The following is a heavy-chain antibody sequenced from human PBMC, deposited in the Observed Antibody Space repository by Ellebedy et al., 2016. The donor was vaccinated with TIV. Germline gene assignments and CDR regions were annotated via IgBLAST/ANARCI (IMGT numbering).Heavy chain of an antibody. CDR1: GFDFSSYW. V-gene: IGHV5-51*01. CDR3: ARRGHDGYATGDS. Sequence: GESLKISXKASGFDFSSYWIGWVRQMPGKGPEWMGIVYPAGSQTLYNPAFQGQVTITADKSTNTAYLQWNSLKASDSAMYYCARRGHDGYATGDSWGQGTLVTVSS. CDR2: VYPAGSQT. J-gene: IGHJ5*01. D-gene: IGHD5-12*01.